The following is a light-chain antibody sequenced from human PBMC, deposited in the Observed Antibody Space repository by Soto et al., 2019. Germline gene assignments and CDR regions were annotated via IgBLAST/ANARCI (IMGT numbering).Light chain of an antibody. V-gene: IGKV3-15*01. CDR3: QQYNNWHPWT. J-gene: IGKJ1*01. CDR1: QSVSSN. Sequence: EILMTQSPSTLAVSPGERATLSCGASQSVSSNLAWYQQKPGQAPRLLIYGASTRATGIPARFSGSGSGTEFTLTISSLQYEDFAVYYCQQYNNWHPWTFGQGTKVDIK. CDR2: GAS.